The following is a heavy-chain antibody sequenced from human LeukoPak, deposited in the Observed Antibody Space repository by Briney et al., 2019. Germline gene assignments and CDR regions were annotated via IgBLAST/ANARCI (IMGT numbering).Heavy chain of an antibody. Sequence: GESLKISCKGSGYSFSTHWIGWVRQMPGKGLEWMGIIYPGDSDTRYSPSFQGQVTISADKSTSTAYLQWSSLKASDTAMYYCARQGRWSFDFWGRGTLVTVSS. CDR1: GYSFSTHW. J-gene: IGHJ2*01. CDR2: IYPGDSDT. V-gene: IGHV5-51*01. CDR3: ARQGRWSFDF.